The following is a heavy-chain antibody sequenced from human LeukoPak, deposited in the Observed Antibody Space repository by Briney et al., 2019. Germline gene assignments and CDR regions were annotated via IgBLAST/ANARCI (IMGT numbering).Heavy chain of an antibody. CDR1: GGSISRGDYY. J-gene: IGHJ6*02. V-gene: IGHV4-30-4*01. D-gene: IGHD3-16*01. Sequence: PSESPSLTRTVPGGSISRGDYYTSWVRQPPGNGLEWHGYIYYSGSTYYNPSLKSRVTISLATSKNQFSPKLSSVTAADTAVYYCARVGGRNYYYYGMDVWGQGTTVTVSS. CDR2: IYYSGST. CDR3: ARVGGRNYYYYGMDV.